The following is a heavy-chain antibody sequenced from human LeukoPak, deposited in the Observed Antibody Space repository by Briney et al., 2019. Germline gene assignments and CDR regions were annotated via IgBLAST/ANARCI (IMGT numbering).Heavy chain of an antibody. V-gene: IGHV3-30*04. CDR1: GFTFNSFA. Sequence: GGSLRLSCAASGFTFNSFAMHWVRQAPGKGLEWVAVISYDGSNKYYADSVKGRFTISRDNSKNTLYLQMNSLRVDDTAVYYCVRDYRGGWNDYWGQGTLVTVSS. J-gene: IGHJ4*02. CDR2: ISYDGSNK. CDR3: VRDYRGGWNDY. D-gene: IGHD1-26*01.